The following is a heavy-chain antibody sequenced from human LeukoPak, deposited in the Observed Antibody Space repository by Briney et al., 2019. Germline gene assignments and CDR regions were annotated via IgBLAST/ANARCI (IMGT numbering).Heavy chain of an antibody. CDR2: ISGDGGST. CDR1: GFTFYDYA. Sequence: PGGSPRLSCAASGFTFYDYAMHWVRQAPGKGLEWVSLISGDGGSTYYADSVKGRFTISRDNSKNSLYLQMNSLRTEDSALYYCAKDMGREIQLWLLRYYYYGMDVWGQGTPVTVSS. V-gene: IGHV3-43*02. CDR3: AKDMGREIQLWLLRYYYYGMDV. J-gene: IGHJ6*02. D-gene: IGHD5-18*01.